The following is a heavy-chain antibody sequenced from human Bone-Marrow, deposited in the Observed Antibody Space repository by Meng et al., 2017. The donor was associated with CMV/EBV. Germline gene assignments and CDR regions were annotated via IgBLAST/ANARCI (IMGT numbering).Heavy chain of an antibody. CDR1: GDSISSSSYY. Sequence: GSLRLSCTVSGDSISSSSYYWGWIRQPPGKGLEWIGSIYYSGSTYYNPSLKSRVTISVDTSKNQFSLKLSSVTAADTAVYYCARHIGYDYVWGSQIFDIWGQGTMVTVSS. J-gene: IGHJ3*02. CDR2: IYYSGST. D-gene: IGHD3-16*01. CDR3: ARHIGYDYVWGSQIFDI. V-gene: IGHV4-39*01.